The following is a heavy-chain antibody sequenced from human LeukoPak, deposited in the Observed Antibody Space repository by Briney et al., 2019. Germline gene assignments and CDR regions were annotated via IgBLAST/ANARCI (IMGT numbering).Heavy chain of an antibody. J-gene: IGHJ5*02. V-gene: IGHV4-39*07. CDR3: ARDHCSGGSCYSGGSVNWFDP. CDR1: GGSISSSSYY. D-gene: IGHD2-15*01. Sequence: SETLSLTCTVSGGSISSSSYYWGWIRQPPGKGLEWIGSIYYSGSTYYNPSLKSRVTISVDTSKNQFSLKLSSVTAADTAVYYCARDHCSGGSCYSGGSVNWFDPWGQGTLVTVSS. CDR2: IYYSGST.